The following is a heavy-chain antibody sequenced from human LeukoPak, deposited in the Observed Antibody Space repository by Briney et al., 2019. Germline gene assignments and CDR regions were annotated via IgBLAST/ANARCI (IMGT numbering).Heavy chain of an antibody. Sequence: PGGSLRLSCAASGFTFSSYSMNWVRQAPGKGLEWVSSISSSSSYIYYADSVKGRFTISRDNAKNSLYLQMNSLRAEDTAVYYCARGSFASWNYYYYYMDVWGKGTTVTVSS. D-gene: IGHD2/OR15-2a*01. CDR1: GFTFSSYS. CDR3: ARGSFASWNYYYYYMDV. V-gene: IGHV3-21*01. J-gene: IGHJ6*03. CDR2: ISSSSSYI.